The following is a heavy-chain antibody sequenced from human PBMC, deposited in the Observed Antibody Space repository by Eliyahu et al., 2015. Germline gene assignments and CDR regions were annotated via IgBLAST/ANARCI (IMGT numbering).Heavy chain of an antibody. CDR3: ARDVRTTKDGFVXYSGMDV. Sequence: QVQLQESGPGLVKPSDTLSLTCSVSGASMNSDYWGWIRQRPGKGLXWIGYIXYVGTTNYNPSXXSRVTLSLERSRNEXSLRLTSXTAADTAMYYCARDVRTTKDGFVXYSGMDVWGPGIKVTVSS. CDR1: GASMNSDY. V-gene: IGHV4-59*13. CDR2: IXYVGTT. D-gene: IGHD2-21*01. J-gene: IGHJ6*02.